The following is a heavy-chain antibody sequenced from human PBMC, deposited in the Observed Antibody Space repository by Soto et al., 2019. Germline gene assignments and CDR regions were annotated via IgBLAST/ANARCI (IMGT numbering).Heavy chain of an antibody. V-gene: IGHV1-18*01. CDR1: GYTFTSYG. J-gene: IGHJ6*02. D-gene: IGHD5-12*01. CDR2: ISAYNGNT. Sequence: QVQLVQSGAEVKKPGASVKVSCKASGYTFTSYGISWVRQAPGQGLEWMGWISAYNGNTNYAQKLQGRVTMTTDTATSTAYMELRSLRSDDTAVYYCARYFRDGYNSYYYYGMDIWGQGTTVTVSS. CDR3: ARYFRDGYNSYYYYGMDI.